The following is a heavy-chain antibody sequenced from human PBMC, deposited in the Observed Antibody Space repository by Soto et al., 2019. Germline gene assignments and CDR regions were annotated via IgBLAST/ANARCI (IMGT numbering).Heavy chain of an antibody. V-gene: IGHV3-33*01. CDR1: GYSFRSYG. Sequence: GGSLRLSCAASGYSFRSYGIHWVRQAPGKGLEWVALIWYDGSNEYYADSVQGRFTISRDNSETTVYLQMNSLSVEDTAIYYCARERGFVRGVLRYYLDYWGQGTLVTVSS. CDR3: ARERGFVRGVLRYYLDY. D-gene: IGHD3-10*01. CDR2: IWYDGSNE. J-gene: IGHJ4*02.